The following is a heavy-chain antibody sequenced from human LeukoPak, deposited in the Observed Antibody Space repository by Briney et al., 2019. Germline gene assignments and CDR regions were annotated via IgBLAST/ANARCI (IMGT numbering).Heavy chain of an antibody. D-gene: IGHD2-15*01. J-gene: IGHJ3*02. V-gene: IGHV1-8*01. Sequence: ASVKVSCKASGYTFTSYDINWVRQATGQGLEWMGWMNPNSGNTGYAQKFQGRVTMTTDTSTSTAYMELRSLRSDDTAVYYCARGDGYCSGGSCYPEAFDIWGQGTMVTVSS. CDR1: GYTFTSYD. CDR2: MNPNSGNT. CDR3: ARGDGYCSGGSCYPEAFDI.